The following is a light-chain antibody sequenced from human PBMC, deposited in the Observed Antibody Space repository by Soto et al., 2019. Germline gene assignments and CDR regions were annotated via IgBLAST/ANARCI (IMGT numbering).Light chain of an antibody. J-gene: IGKJ1*01. V-gene: IGKV1-5*03. CDR3: QQSTSCPRT. CDR1: QTISSW. Sequence: DIQMTQSPATLSGSVGDRVTLTCRASQTISSWLAWYQQKPGKPPKLLIYKASTLKSGVPSRFSGSGSATDFTLTTSSRQPEDFATDYCQQSTSCPRTFGQGTKVDI. CDR2: KAS.